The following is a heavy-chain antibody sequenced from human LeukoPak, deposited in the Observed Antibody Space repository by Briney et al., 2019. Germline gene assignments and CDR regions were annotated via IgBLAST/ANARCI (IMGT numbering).Heavy chain of an antibody. Sequence: PGGSLRLSCAASGFTLDDYAMHWVRQAPGKGLEWVSGISWNSGSIGYADSVKGRFTISRDNAKNSLYLQMNSLRAEDTALYYCAKALGGAVAGTDFDYWGQGTLVTVSS. CDR3: AKALGGAVAGTDFDY. J-gene: IGHJ4*02. D-gene: IGHD6-19*01. CDR2: ISWNSGSI. CDR1: GFTLDDYA. V-gene: IGHV3-9*01.